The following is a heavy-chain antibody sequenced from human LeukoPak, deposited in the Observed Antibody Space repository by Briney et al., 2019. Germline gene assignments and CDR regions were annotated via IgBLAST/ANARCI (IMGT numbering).Heavy chain of an antibody. D-gene: IGHD3-10*01. CDR2: MNPNSGNT. CDR1: GYTFTSYD. V-gene: IGHV1-8*03. CDR3: ARLSRYYGSGSYPY. J-gene: IGHJ4*02. Sequence: ASVKVSCKASGYTFTSYDINWVRQATGQGLEWMGWMNPNSGNTGYAQKFQGRVTITRNTSISTAYMELSSLRSEDTAVYYCARLSRYYGSGSYPYWGQGTLVTVSS.